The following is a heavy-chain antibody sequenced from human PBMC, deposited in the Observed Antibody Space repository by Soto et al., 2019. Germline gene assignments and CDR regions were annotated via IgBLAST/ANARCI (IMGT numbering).Heavy chain of an antibody. CDR1: GFPFSGSI. V-gene: IGHV3-73*01. Sequence: GGSLRLSCAGSGFPFSGSIIHWVRQAPGKGLEWVGRIRSKANNYATAFAASVQGRVTISREDSKNTAFLQMNSLKIEDTAVYFCASNLGAKYGMDVWGQGTTVTVSS. D-gene: IGHD1-26*01. CDR3: ASNLGAKYGMDV. CDR2: IRSKANNYAT. J-gene: IGHJ6*02.